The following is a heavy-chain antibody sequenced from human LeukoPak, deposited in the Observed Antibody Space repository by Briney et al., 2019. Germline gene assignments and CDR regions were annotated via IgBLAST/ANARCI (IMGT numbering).Heavy chain of an antibody. J-gene: IGHJ4*02. CDR1: GGSISSYY. CDR2: IYYSGTT. Sequence: PSETLSLTCTVSGGSISSYYWSWIRQPPGKGLEWIGNIYYSGTTNYNPSLKSRVTISVDTSKNQFSLKLSSVTAADTAVFYCARFTQYSGSADQWGQGTLVTVSS. V-gene: IGHV4-59*01. D-gene: IGHD5-12*01. CDR3: ARFTQYSGSADQ.